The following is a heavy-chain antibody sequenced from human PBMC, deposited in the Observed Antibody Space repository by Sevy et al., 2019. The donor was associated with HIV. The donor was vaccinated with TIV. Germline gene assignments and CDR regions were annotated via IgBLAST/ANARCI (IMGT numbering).Heavy chain of an antibody. Sequence: GWSLRLSCAASGFNFSDYAMAWVRQGPGTGLEWVSSISGTSGRTYYADSVKGRFTVSRDNTQGKLFLQMNSLRVEDTAKYYCAKNRVVGSTNSFDSWGQGDLVTVSS. D-gene: IGHD1-26*01. CDR2: ISGTSGRT. J-gene: IGHJ4*02. CDR3: AKNRVVGSTNSFDS. V-gene: IGHV3-23*01. CDR1: GFNFSDYA.